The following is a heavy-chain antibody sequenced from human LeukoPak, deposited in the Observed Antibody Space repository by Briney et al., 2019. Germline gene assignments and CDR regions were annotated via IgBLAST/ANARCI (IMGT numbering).Heavy chain of an antibody. CDR2: FSTYNGDT. D-gene: IGHD6-19*01. CDR1: RSSFTHYA. J-gene: IGHJ4*02. Sequence: ALGKVSCSPSRSSFTHYAISWVRQAPGQGLEWRGGFSTYNGDTKYAQKLQGRLTTTSDTSTRTVYMELRSLTSDDTAVYYCARDPSNTSGWYIYFDFWGQGTLVTVSS. V-gene: IGHV1-18*01. CDR3: ARDPSNTSGWYIYFDF.